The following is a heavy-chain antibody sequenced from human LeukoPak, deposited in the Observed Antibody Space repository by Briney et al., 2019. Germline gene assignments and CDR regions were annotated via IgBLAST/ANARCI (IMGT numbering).Heavy chain of an antibody. J-gene: IGHJ4*02. D-gene: IGHD4-17*01. CDR1: GFTVSGNY. V-gene: IGHV3-53*01. CDR2: IYSGGGT. Sequence: GGSLRLSCAASGFTVSGNYMSWVRQAPGKGLEWVSVIYSGGGTYHADSVKGRFTSSRDISKNTLYLQMNSLRADDTAVYYCARDGDYGDSRTLGYWGQGTLVTVS. CDR3: ARDGDYGDSRTLGY.